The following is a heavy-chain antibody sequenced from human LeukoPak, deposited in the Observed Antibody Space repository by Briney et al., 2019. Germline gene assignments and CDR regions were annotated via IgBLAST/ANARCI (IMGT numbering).Heavy chain of an antibody. CDR1: GFTFSNAW. CDR3: ARAFMRGYSYGSVY. J-gene: IGHJ4*02. V-gene: IGHV3-15*01. D-gene: IGHD5-18*01. CDR2: IKSKTDGGTT. Sequence: PGGSLRLSCAASGFTFSNAWMSWVRQAPGKGLEWVGRIKSKTDGGTTDYAAPVKGRFTISRGDSKNTLYLQMNSLRAEDTAVYYCARAFMRGYSYGSVYWGQGTLVTVSS.